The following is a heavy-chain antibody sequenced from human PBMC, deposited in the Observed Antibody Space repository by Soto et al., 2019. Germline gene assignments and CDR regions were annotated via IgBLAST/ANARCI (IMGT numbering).Heavy chain of an antibody. CDR2: ISYSGNT. D-gene: IGHD6-13*01. J-gene: IGHJ4*02. Sequence: SETLSLTCTVCGDSISSGASYWSWIRQHPGKGLEWIGYISYSGNTYYNPSLQSRVTISVDTSKTHFSLKLSSVTAADTAVYYCAKDSEGAAGLHDYWGQGTLVTVSS. CDR3: AKDSEGAAGLHDY. V-gene: IGHV4-31*03. CDR1: GDSISSGASY.